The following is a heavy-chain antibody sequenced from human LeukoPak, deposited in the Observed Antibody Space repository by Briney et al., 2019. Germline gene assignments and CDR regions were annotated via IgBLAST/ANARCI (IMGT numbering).Heavy chain of an antibody. CDR2: IYYSGST. D-gene: IGHD3-22*01. Sequence: PSETLSLTCTVSGGSISSGGYYWSWIRQHPGKGLEWIGYIYYSGSTYYNPSLKSRVTISVDTSKNQFSLKLSSVTAADTAVYYCARLRSSSGYYYVSRSYYFDYWGQGTLATVSS. J-gene: IGHJ4*02. CDR3: ARLRSSSGYYYVSRSYYFDY. V-gene: IGHV4-31*03. CDR1: GGSISSGGYY.